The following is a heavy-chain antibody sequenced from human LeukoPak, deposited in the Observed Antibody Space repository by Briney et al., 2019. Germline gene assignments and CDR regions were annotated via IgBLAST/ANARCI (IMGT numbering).Heavy chain of an antibody. CDR2: IGTAGHT. V-gene: IGHV3-13*01. J-gene: IGHJ3*02. CDR3: ARPPGRAFDI. CDR1: GFTFSSYD. Sequence: GGSLRLSCAASGFTFSSYDMHWVRQATGKGLEWVSAIGTAGHTYYPGPVKGRFTISRDNAKNSIYLQMNSLRAEDTAVYYCARPPGRAFDIWGQGTMVTVSS. D-gene: IGHD2-15*01.